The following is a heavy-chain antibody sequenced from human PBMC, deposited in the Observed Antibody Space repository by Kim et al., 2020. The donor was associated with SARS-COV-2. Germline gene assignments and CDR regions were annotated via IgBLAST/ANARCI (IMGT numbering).Heavy chain of an antibody. Sequence: GGSLRLSCAASGFTFSDYYMSWIRQAPGKGLEWVSYISSSSSYTNYADSVKGRFTISRDNAKNSLYLQMNSLRAEDTAVYYCARDHSTYYYDSSGYYRALTPEYWYYGMDVWGQGTTVTVSS. CDR2: ISSSSSYT. CDR3: ARDHSTYYYDSSGYYRALTPEYWYYGMDV. J-gene: IGHJ6*02. CDR1: GFTFSDYY. D-gene: IGHD3-22*01. V-gene: IGHV3-11*05.